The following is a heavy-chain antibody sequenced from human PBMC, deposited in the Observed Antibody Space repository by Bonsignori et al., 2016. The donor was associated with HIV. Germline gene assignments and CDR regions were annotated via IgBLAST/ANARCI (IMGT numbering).Heavy chain of an antibody. CDR3: ARSRGFDY. V-gene: IGHV3-7*03. Sequence: VRQAPGKGLEWVANIKQDGSEKFYVDSVKGRFTISRDNAKHSLYLQMNSLRAEDTAVYYCARSRGFDYWGQGTLVTVSS. CDR2: IKQDGSEK. J-gene: IGHJ4*02.